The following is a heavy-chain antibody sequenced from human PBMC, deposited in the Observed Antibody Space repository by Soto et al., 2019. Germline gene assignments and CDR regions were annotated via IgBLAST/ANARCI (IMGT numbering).Heavy chain of an antibody. Sequence: EVQLVESGGGLVQPGGSLRLSCAASGFTFSDYWMHWVRQVPGKGLVWLSRINGDGSNANYADYVRGRFTISRDNDNNKLNLQMNSLRAEATAVYYCVRSMTTLTIDWLDPWGQGTQVTVFS. D-gene: IGHD4-17*01. J-gene: IGHJ5*02. CDR2: INGDGSNA. V-gene: IGHV3-74*01. CDR1: GFTFSDYW. CDR3: VRSMTTLTIDWLDP.